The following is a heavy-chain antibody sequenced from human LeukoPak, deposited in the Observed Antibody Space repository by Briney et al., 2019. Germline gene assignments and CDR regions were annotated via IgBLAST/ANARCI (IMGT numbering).Heavy chain of an antibody. V-gene: IGHV3-23*01. CDR3: AKVRGYSGYDFDY. CDR2: ISGSGGST. Sequence: GGSLRLSCAASGLTFSSYAMSWFRQAPGKGLEWVSAISGSGGSTYYADSVKGRSTISRDNSKNTLYLQMNSLRAEDTAVYYCAKVRGYSGYDFDYWGQGTLVTVSS. D-gene: IGHD5-12*01. J-gene: IGHJ4*02. CDR1: GLTFSSYA.